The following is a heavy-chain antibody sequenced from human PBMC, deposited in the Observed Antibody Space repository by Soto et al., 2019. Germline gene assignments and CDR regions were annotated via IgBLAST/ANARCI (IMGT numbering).Heavy chain of an antibody. Sequence: ASVKVSCKASGYTFTSYAIHWVRQAPGQRLEWMGWINAGNGNTKYSQKFQGRVTITRDTSASTAYMELSSLRSEDTAVYYCARDTLYDSSGYYYVGYNWFDPWGQGTLVTVSS. CDR3: ARDTLYDSSGYYYVGYNWFDP. J-gene: IGHJ5*02. CDR2: INAGNGNT. CDR1: GYTFTSYA. V-gene: IGHV1-3*01. D-gene: IGHD3-22*01.